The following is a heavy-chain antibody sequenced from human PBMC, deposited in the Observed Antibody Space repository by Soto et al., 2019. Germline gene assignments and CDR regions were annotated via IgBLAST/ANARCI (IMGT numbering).Heavy chain of an antibody. V-gene: IGHV4-30-4*01. D-gene: IGHD3-10*01. J-gene: IGHJ4*02. CDR3: AREGDAFGAPFDY. CDR2: IYSSGNT. Sequence: QVQLQESGPGLVKPSQTLSLTCTVSGGSISSGGYYWSWIRQPPGKGLEWIGYIYSSGNTYYNPSLKSRVNISVDTSKNQFSLKLTSVTAADTAVYYCAREGDAFGAPFDYWGQGTLVTVSS. CDR1: GGSISSGGYY.